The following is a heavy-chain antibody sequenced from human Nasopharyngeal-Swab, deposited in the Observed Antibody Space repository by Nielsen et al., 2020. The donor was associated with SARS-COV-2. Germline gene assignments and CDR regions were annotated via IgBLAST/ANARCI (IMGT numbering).Heavy chain of an antibody. J-gene: IGHJ4*02. CDR1: GFTFSSYA. CDR3: ARDLGGYSYGDY. Sequence: GESLKISCAASGFTFSSYAMSWVRQAPGKGLEWVSSISGSGGSTYYADSVKGRFTISRDNSRNTLYLQMHSLRAEDTAVYYCARDLGGYSYGDYWGQGTLVTVSS. CDR2: ISGSGGST. V-gene: IGHV3-23*01. D-gene: IGHD5-18*01.